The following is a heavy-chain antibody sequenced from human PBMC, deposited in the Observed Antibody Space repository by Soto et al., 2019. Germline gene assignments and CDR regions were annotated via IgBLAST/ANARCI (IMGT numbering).Heavy chain of an antibody. CDR2: IYYSGGT. J-gene: IGHJ4*02. V-gene: IGHV4-61*08. D-gene: IGHD5-18*01. Sequence: SETLSLTCTVSGGSVSSGDYYWSWIRQPPGKGLEWIGYIYYSGGTNYNPSLKSRVTISVDTSKNQFSLKLSSVTAADTAVYYCARSAMVYKYYFDYWGQGTLVTVSS. CDR1: GGSVSSGDYY. CDR3: ARSAMVYKYYFDY.